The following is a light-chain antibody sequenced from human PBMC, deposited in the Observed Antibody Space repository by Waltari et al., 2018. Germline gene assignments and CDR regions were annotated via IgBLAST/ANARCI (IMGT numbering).Light chain of an antibody. Sequence: QSVLTQPPSVSGAPGQRVTISCTGSRSNIGAHYDVHWYQQLPGTAPKLLIFGNTHRPSGVPDRFSGSKSCTSATLAITGLQAEDEADYYCQCYDTSGNGFWVFGGGTKLTVL. J-gene: IGLJ3*02. CDR1: RSNIGAHYD. CDR3: QCYDTSGNGFWV. CDR2: GNT. V-gene: IGLV1-40*01.